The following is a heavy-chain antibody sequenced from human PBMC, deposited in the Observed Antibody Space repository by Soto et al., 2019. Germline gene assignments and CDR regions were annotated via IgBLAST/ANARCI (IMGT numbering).Heavy chain of an antibody. D-gene: IGHD6-13*01. J-gene: IGHJ4*02. V-gene: IGHV3-23*01. Sequence: GGSLRLSWAASGLTFSSHAMSWVRQAPGKGLEWVSAISDSGGKTYYGDSVKGRFTISRDNSKNTLCLQMNSLRAEDTAVYYCARDRKVWQYWGQGTLVTVSS. CDR2: ISDSGGKT. CDR3: ARDRKVWQY. CDR1: GLTFSSHA.